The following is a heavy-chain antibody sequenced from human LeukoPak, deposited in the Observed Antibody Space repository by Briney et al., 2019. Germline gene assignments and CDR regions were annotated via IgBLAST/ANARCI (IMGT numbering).Heavy chain of an antibody. V-gene: IGHV4-34*01. CDR2: IIHSGST. D-gene: IGHD3-10*01. CDR1: GGSFSGYY. Sequence: PSETLSLTCAVYGGSFSGYYWSWIRQPPGKGLEWIGEIIHSGSTNYNPSLMSRVTISVDTSKNQFSLKLSSVTAADTAVYYCARGRVGTYYYGSGSYYNHNWFDPWGQGTLVTVSS. CDR3: ARGRVGTYYYGSGSYYNHNWFDP. J-gene: IGHJ5*02.